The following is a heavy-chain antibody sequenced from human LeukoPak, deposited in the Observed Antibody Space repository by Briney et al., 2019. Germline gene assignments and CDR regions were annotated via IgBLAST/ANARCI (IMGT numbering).Heavy chain of an antibody. CDR3: AKEIAAAGNFDY. Sequence: GGSLRLFCAASGFTFSSYAMSWVRQAPGKGLEWVSAISGSGGSTYYADSVKGRFTISRDNSKNTLYLQMNSLRAEDTGVYYCAKEIAAAGNFDYWGQGTLVTVSS. D-gene: IGHD6-13*01. CDR1: GFTFSSYA. J-gene: IGHJ4*02. CDR2: ISGSGGST. V-gene: IGHV3-23*01.